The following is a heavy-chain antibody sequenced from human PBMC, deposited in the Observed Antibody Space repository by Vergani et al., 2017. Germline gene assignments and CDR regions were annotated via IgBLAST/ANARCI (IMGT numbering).Heavy chain of an antibody. CDR2: IYPGDSDT. CDR1: GYSFTSYW. D-gene: IGHD3-10*01. Sequence: EVQLLQSGAELKKPGESLKISCKGSGYSFTSYWIGWVRQMPGKGLEWMGSIYPGDSDTRYSPSFQGQVTISADKSISTAYLQWSSLKASDTAMYYCARRVTXVRGVISKYDAFDIWGQGTMVTVSS. J-gene: IGHJ3*02. CDR3: ARRVTXVRGVISKYDAFDI. V-gene: IGHV5-51*01.